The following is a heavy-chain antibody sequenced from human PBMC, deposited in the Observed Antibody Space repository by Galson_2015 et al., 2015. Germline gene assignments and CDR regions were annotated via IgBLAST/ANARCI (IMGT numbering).Heavy chain of an antibody. D-gene: IGHD6-13*01. CDR3: ARGPIAAAGMNWFDP. V-gene: IGHV4-4*02. J-gene: IGHJ5*02. CDR1: GGSISSSNW. CDR2: IYHSGST. Sequence: SETLSLTCAVSGGSISSSNWWSWVRQPPGKGLEWIGEIYHSGSTNYNPSLKSRVTISVDKSKNQFSLKLSSMTAADTAVYYCARGPIAAAGMNWFDPWGQGTLVTVSS.